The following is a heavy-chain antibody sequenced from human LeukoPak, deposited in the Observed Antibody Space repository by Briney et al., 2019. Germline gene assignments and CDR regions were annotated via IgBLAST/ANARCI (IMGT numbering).Heavy chain of an antibody. CDR1: GGSISSSSYY. CDR2: INHSGST. CDR3: ARYLAAAGNYFDY. J-gene: IGHJ4*02. Sequence: SETLSLTCTVSGGSISSSSYYWSWIRQPPGKGLEWIGEINHSGSTNYNPSLKSRVTISVDTSKNQFSLKLSSVTAADTAVYYCARYLAAAGNYFDYWGQGTLVTVSS. V-gene: IGHV4-39*07. D-gene: IGHD6-13*01.